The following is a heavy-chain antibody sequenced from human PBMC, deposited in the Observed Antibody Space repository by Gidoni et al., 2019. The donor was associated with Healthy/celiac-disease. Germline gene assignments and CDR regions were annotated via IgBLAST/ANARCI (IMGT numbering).Heavy chain of an antibody. CDR2: ISGSGGST. D-gene: IGHD3-10*01. CDR3: AKGVLVRGVIITGSLDY. Sequence: EVQLLESGGGLVQPGGSLRLSCAASGFPFSSYAMSWVRQAPGKGLEWVSAISGSGGSTYYADSVKGRFTISRDNSKNTLYLQMNSLRAEDTAVYYCAKGVLVRGVIITGSLDYWGQGTLVTVSS. V-gene: IGHV3-23*01. J-gene: IGHJ4*02. CDR1: GFPFSSYA.